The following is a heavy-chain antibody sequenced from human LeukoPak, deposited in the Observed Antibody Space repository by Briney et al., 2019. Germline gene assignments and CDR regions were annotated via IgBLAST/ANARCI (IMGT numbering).Heavy chain of an antibody. V-gene: IGHV3-66*01. CDR1: GFRVTINY. CDR3: ASDPPAVLLDSYG. J-gene: IGHJ4*02. Sequence: PGGSLSLLCRPCGFRVTINYIIGLREARGEALVWVLLVYSCEDTYYAVSLKGRFPLSRDNSKNMVYLQMNRLRAEDTALYYCASDPPAVLLDSYGWGQGTLVTVSS. D-gene: IGHD2/OR15-2a*01. CDR2: VYSCEDT.